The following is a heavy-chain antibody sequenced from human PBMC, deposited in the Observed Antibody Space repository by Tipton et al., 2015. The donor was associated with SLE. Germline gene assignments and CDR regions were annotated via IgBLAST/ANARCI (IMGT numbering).Heavy chain of an antibody. J-gene: IGHJ3*02. D-gene: IGHD4-23*01. V-gene: IGHV4-39*07. CDR1: GGSISSSSYY. CDR2: IYYSGST. Sequence: TLSLTCTVSGGSISSSSYYWGWIRQPPGKGLEWIGGIYYSGSTYYNPSLKSRVTISVDTSKNQFSLKLSSVTAADTAVYYCARDPRATVAYAFDIWGQGTMVTVSS. CDR3: ARDPRATVAYAFDI.